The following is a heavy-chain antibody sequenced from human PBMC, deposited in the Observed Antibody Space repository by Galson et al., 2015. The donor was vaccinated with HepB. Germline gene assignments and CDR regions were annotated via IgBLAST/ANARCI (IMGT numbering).Heavy chain of an antibody. D-gene: IGHD2-21*02. CDR2: INAGNGNT. CDR3: ARSYRIVVVTATTEGDAFDI. J-gene: IGHJ3*02. Sequence: SVKVSCKASGYTFTSYAMHWVRQAPGQRLEWMGWINAGNGNTKYSQKVQGRVTITRDTSASTAYMEPSSLRSEDTAVYYCARSYRIVVVTATTEGDAFDIWGQGTMVTVSS. V-gene: IGHV1-3*01. CDR1: GYTFTSYA.